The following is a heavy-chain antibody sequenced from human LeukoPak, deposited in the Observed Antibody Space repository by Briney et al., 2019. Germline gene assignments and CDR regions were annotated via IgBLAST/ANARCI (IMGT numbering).Heavy chain of an antibody. CDR3: ARGPGQMTTVTFDY. Sequence: VAPVKVSCKASGYTFTSYGISWVRQAPGQGLEWMGWISAYNGHTNYAQKLQGRVTMTTDTSTNTAYMELRSLRSDDTAVYYCARGPGQMTTVTFDYWGQGTLVTVSS. CDR1: GYTFTSYG. D-gene: IGHD4-11*01. J-gene: IGHJ4*02. CDR2: ISAYNGHT. V-gene: IGHV1-18*01.